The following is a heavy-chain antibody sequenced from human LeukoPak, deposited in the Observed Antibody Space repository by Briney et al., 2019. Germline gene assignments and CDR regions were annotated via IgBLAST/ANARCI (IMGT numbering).Heavy chain of an antibody. D-gene: IGHD3-10*01. CDR2: IISSSTV. CDR3: TSSNTGYDAGCVKGRFTISRDNAKNSLFLQMNSLRAEDTAVYYCARDYCSGPKCYFIDY. J-gene: IGHJ4*02. Sequence: GGSLRLSCAPSAFSFSSAWTNWVRQAPGKGLGWVSYIISSSTVYYPGSAKGRFTFSRTKPKNPLFRQSKNLKTEARALFYITSSNTGYDAGCVKGRFTISRDNAKNSLFLQMNSLRAEDTAVYYCARDYCSGPKCYFIDYWGQGVLVTVSS. V-gene: IGHV3-69-1*01. CDR1: AFSFSSAW.